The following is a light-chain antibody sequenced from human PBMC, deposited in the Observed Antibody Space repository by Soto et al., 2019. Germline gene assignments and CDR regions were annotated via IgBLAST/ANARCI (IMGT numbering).Light chain of an antibody. CDR3: QQSYTSSWT. CDR2: GTS. J-gene: IGKJ1*01. CDR1: QAIVNS. V-gene: IGKV1-39*01. Sequence: DIQMTQSPSSLSASVGDRVTITCRTSQAIVNSLNWYQQKPGKAPNLLVYGTSTLQSGVPSRFSGSVSGTDFTLTISSLQREDFATYYCQQSYTSSWTFGQGTKVEIK.